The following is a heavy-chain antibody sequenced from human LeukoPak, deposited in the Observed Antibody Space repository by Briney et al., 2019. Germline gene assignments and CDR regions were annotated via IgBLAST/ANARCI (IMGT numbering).Heavy chain of an antibody. D-gene: IGHD6-6*01. J-gene: IGHJ4*02. CDR2: IIPIFGTA. V-gene: IGHV1-69*05. Sequence: ASVKVSCKASGGTFSSYAISWVRQAPGQGLEWMGGIIPIFGTANYAQKFQGRVTITTDESTSTAYMELSSLRSEDTAVYYCASGRSIHHFDYWGQGTLVTVSS. CDR1: GGTFSSYA. CDR3: ASGRSIHHFDY.